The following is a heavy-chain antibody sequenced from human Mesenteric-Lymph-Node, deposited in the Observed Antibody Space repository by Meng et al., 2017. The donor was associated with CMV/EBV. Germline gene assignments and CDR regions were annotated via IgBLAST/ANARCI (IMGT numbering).Heavy chain of an antibody. CDR3: ARATVTDF. D-gene: IGHD4-17*01. V-gene: IGHV3-9*01. Sequence: SLKISCATSGFTFDDYALHWVRQAPGKGLEWVAGINWNSRNIDYVDSVKGRFSISRDNGKNSLYLQMNDLRADDTAVYFCARATVTDFWGQGTLVTVSS. J-gene: IGHJ4*02. CDR2: INWNSRNI. CDR1: GFTFDDYA.